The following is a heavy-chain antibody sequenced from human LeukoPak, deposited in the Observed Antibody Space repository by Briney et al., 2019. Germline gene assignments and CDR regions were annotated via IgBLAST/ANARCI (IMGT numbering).Heavy chain of an antibody. J-gene: IGHJ4*02. D-gene: IGHD2-15*01. CDR1: GFTFSSYS. CDR2: ICSDSHYI. V-gene: IGHV3-21*01. CDR3: ARDVSRISDY. Sequence: GGSLRLSCAASGFTFSSYSMNWVRQAPGKGLEWVSAICSDSHYIYYADSLRGRFTISRDNAKNSLYLQMNSLRAEDTAVYYCARDVSRISDYWGQGTLVTVSS.